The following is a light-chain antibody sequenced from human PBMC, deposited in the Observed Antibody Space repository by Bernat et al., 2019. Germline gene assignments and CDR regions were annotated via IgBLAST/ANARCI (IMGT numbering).Light chain of an antibody. CDR2: EVS. J-gene: IGLJ1*01. CDR3: SSYTSSDTYV. CDR1: SSDVGSYNR. V-gene: IGLV2-18*02. Sequence: QSALTQPPSVSGSPGQSVAISCTGTSSDVGSYNRVSWFQQPPGTAPKLMIYEVSNRPSGVPDRFSGSKSGNTASLTISGLQAADEADYYCSSYTSSDTYVFGTGTKVTVL.